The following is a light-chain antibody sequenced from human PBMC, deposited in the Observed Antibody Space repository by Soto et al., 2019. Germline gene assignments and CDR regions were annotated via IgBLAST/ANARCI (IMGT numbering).Light chain of an antibody. CDR1: SGHSSYI. V-gene: IGLV4-60*02. CDR3: ETWDPNTGV. J-gene: IGLJ3*02. CDR2: LEGSGSY. Sequence: QPVLTQSSSASASLGSSVKLTCTLSSGHSSYIIAWHQQQPGKAPRYLMKLEGSGSYNKGSGVPDRFSGSSSGADRYLTISTLQFEDEADYYCETWDPNTGVFGGGTKLTVL.